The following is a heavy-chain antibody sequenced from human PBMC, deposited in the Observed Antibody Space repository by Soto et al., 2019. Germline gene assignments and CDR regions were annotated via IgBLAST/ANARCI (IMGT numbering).Heavy chain of an antibody. CDR1: GFTFSNAW. D-gene: IGHD2-2*01. J-gene: IGHJ6*03. Sequence: GGSLRLSCAASGFTFSNAWMSWVRQAPGKGLEWVGRIKSKTDGGTTDYAAPVKGRFTISRDDSKDTLYLQMNSLKTEDTAVYYCTSGRDIVVVPASLYYYYYYMDVWGKGTTVTVSS. V-gene: IGHV3-15*01. CDR2: IKSKTDGGTT. CDR3: TSGRDIVVVPASLYYYYYYMDV.